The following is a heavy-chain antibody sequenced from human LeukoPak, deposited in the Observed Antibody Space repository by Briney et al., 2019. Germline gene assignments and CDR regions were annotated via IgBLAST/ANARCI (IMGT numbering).Heavy chain of an antibody. CDR3: ARVGYSYGYECDY. CDR1: GGSISSGDYY. Sequence: SETLSLTCTVSGGSISSGDYYWSWIRQPPGKGLGWIGYIYYSGSTYYNPSLKSRVTISVDTSKNQFSLKLSSVTAADTAVYYCARVGYSYGYECDYWGQGTLVTVSS. CDR2: IYYSGST. V-gene: IGHV4-30-4*01. D-gene: IGHD5-18*01. J-gene: IGHJ4*02.